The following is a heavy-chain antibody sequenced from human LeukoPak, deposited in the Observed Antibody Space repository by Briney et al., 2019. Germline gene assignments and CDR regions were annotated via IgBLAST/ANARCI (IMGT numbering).Heavy chain of an antibody. D-gene: IGHD3-3*02. CDR2: ISSSSSYI. CDR3: ARGASSFSGMDV. J-gene: IGHJ6*02. Sequence: PGGSLRLSCAASGFTFSSYSMNWVRQAQGKGLEWVSSISSSSSYIYYADSVKGRFTISRDNAKNSLYLQMNSLRAGDTAVYYCARGASSFSGMDVWGQGTTVTVSS. CDR1: GFTFSSYS. V-gene: IGHV3-21*01.